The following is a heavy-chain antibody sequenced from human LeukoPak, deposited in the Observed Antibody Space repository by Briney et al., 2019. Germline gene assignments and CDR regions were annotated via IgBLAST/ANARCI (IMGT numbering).Heavy chain of an antibody. V-gene: IGHV3-74*01. CDR3: ARDQVSSGWYGGGIDY. J-gene: IGHJ4*02. Sequence: GGSLRLSCAASGFTFSSYWMHWVRQGPGKGLVGVSRINSDGSSTSYADSVKGRFTISRDNAKNTLYLQMDSLRAEDTAVYYCARDQVSSGWYGGGIDYWGQGTLVTVSS. D-gene: IGHD6-19*01. CDR1: GFTFSSYW. CDR2: INSDGSST.